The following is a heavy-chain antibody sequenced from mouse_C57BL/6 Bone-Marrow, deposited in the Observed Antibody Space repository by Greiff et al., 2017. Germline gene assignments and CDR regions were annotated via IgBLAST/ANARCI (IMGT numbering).Heavy chain of an antibody. CDR3: AIRLEFITTVVTKVYFDY. D-gene: IGHD1-1*01. Sequence: VQLQQPGAELVKPGASVKVSCKASGYTFTSYWMHWVKQRPGQGLEWIGRLHPSDSDTNYNQKFKGKATLTVDKSSSTAYMQLISLTSEDSAVYYCAIRLEFITTVVTKVYFDYWGQGTTLTVSS. J-gene: IGHJ2*01. V-gene: IGHV1-74*01. CDR1: GYTFTSYW. CDR2: LHPSDSDT.